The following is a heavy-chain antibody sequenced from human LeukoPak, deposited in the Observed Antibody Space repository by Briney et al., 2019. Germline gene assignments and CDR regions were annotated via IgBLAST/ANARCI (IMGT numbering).Heavy chain of an antibody. CDR3: AREVRSDAFDI. V-gene: IGHV3-21*01. CDR1: GFTFSSYA. Sequence: PGGSLRLSCAASGFTFSSYAMTWVRQAPGKGLEWVSSISSSSSYIYYADSVKGRFTISRDNAKNSLYLQMNSLRAEDTAVYYCAREVRSDAFDIWGQGTMVTVSS. J-gene: IGHJ3*02. D-gene: IGHD4-17*01. CDR2: ISSSSSYI.